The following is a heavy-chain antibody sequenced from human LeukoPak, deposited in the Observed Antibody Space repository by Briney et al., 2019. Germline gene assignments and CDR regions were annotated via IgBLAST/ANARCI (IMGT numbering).Heavy chain of an antibody. Sequence: GGSPRLSCAASGFTFSSYAMSWVRQAPGKGLEWVSAISGSGGSTYYADSVKGRFTISRDNSKNTLYLQMNSLRAEDTAVYYCAKDPSVVPAAHIDYWGQGTLVTVSS. CDR3: AKDPSVVPAAHIDY. CDR1: GFTFSSYA. J-gene: IGHJ4*02. V-gene: IGHV3-23*01. D-gene: IGHD2-2*01. CDR2: ISGSGGST.